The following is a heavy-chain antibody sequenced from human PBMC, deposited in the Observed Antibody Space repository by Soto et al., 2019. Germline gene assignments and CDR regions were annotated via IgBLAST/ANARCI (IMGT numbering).Heavy chain of an antibody. D-gene: IGHD3-22*01. CDR1: GLTFSNYA. J-gene: IGHJ4*02. CDR2: ISGSGSTI. V-gene: IGHV3-23*01. Sequence: GGSLRLSCAASGLTFSNYAVSWVRQAPGKGPEWISSISGSGSTIYYADSVKGRFTISRDNSKNTLYLQMSSLRAEDTAVYYCAKVFYYHDSSGYYYFDYWGQGTLVTVSS. CDR3: AKVFYYHDSSGYYYFDY.